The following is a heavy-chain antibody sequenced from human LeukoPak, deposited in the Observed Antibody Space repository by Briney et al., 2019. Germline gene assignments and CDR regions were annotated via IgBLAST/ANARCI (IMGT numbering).Heavy chain of an antibody. CDR1: GFTFSSYS. D-gene: IGHD3-22*01. J-gene: IGHJ4*02. V-gene: IGHV3-21*01. CDR3: ARDGGYDSSGYYFRDFDY. Sequence: PGGSLRLSCAASGFTFSSYSMNWVRQAPGKGLEWVSSISSSSSYIYYADSVKGRFTISRDNAKNPLYLQMNSLRAEDTAVYYCARDGGYDSSGYYFRDFDYWGQGTLVTVSS. CDR2: ISSSSSYI.